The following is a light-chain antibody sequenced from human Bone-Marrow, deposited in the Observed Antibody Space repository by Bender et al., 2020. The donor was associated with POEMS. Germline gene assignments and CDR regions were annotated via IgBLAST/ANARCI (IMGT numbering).Light chain of an antibody. J-gene: IGLJ2*01. CDR3: SAWYDSLSGWG. Sequence: QSVVTQPPSLSEAPRQRVTISCSGSSSNIGNHGVNWYQQLPGEAPKLLIYYDDLLTPGVSDRFSASKSGTSASLAISELQSEDEALYYCSAWYDSLSGWGFGEGTKLTVL. V-gene: IGLV1-36*01. CDR1: SSNIGNHG. CDR2: YDD.